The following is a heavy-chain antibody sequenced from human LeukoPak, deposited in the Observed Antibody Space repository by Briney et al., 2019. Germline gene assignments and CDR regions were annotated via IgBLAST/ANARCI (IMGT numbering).Heavy chain of an antibody. V-gene: IGHV4-59*01. Sequence: SETLSLTCTVSGGSISSYYWSWIRQPPGKGLEWIGNIYYSGSTNYNPSLKSRVTISVDTSKNQFSLKLSSVTAADTAVYYCAMYSSSSLGNVKNYWGQGTLVTVSS. CDR1: GGSISSYY. CDR2: IYYSGST. D-gene: IGHD6-6*01. J-gene: IGHJ4*02. CDR3: AMYSSSSLGNVKNY.